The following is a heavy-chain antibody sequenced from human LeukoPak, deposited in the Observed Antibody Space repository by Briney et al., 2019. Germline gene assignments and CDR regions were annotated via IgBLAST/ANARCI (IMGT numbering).Heavy chain of an antibody. V-gene: IGHV4-30-4*01. J-gene: IGHJ4*02. D-gene: IGHD3-10*01. CDR3: AREAYYYGSGSYYNGLDY. CDR2: IYYSGST. CDR1: GGSTSSGDYY. Sequence: PSQTLSLTCTVSGGSTSSGDYYWSWIRQPPGKGLEWIGYIYYSGSTCYNPSLKSRVTISVDTSKNQFSLKLSSVTAADTAVYYCAREAYYYGSGSYYNGLDYWGQGTLVTVSS.